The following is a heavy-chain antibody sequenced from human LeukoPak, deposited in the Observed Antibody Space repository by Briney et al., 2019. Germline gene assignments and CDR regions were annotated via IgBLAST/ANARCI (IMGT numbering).Heavy chain of an antibody. CDR1: GGTFSSYA. CDR2: IIPIFGTA. V-gene: IGHV1-69*06. J-gene: IGHJ5*02. D-gene: IGHD3-10*01. Sequence: WASVKVSCKASGGTFSSYAISWVRQAPGQGLEWMGGIIPIFGTANYAQKFQGRVTITADKSTSTAYMELSSLRSDDTAVYYCARGRLGTWFGKLKAWGQGTLVTVSS. CDR3: ARGRLGTWFGKLKA.